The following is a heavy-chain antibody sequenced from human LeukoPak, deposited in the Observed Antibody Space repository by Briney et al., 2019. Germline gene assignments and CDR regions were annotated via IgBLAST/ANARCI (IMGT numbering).Heavy chain of an antibody. Sequence: GESLKISCKGSGYSFTSYWIGWVRQMPGKGLEWMGIIYPGDSDTRYSPSFQGPVTISADKSITTAYLQWNSLKASDTAMYYCARLLLYYYDSSGYPQRYFDSWGQGTLVTVSS. CDR2: IYPGDSDT. V-gene: IGHV5-51*01. D-gene: IGHD3-22*01. CDR1: GYSFTSYW. J-gene: IGHJ4*02. CDR3: ARLLLYYYDSSGYPQRYFDS.